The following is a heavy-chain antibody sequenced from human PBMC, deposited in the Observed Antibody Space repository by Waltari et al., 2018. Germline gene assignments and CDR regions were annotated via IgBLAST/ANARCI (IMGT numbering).Heavy chain of an antibody. CDR1: GFHFGRYW. CDR3: ARVARKTYSSPVPGRDYYYGMDV. CDR2: INIDGSDT. Sequence: EEQLVESGRGLIQPGEYRRVSWTVSGFHFGRYWLNWVRHAQGKGLLWVVRINIDGSDTIYADSVKGRFTISRDNARNTVYRQMKSLRAEDTAVYYCARVARKTYSSPVPGRDYYYGMDVWGLGTTVTVSS. D-gene: IGHD3-22*01. J-gene: IGHJ6*02. V-gene: IGHV3-74*01.